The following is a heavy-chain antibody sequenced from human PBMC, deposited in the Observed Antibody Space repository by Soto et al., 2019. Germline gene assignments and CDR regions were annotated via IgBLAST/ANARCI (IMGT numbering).Heavy chain of an antibody. CDR1: GFTVSNNY. J-gene: IGHJ4*02. V-gene: IGHV3-53*01. CDR2: IYSGGYT. Sequence: EVQLVESGGGLIQPGGSLRLSCAVSGFTVSNNYMSWVRQAPGKGLEGVSVIYSGGYTAYGDSVKGRFTISRDNSKNPLFLKIKALRAADAAVFYGATQRGGGGYWGQGTLVTVSS. CDR3: ATQRGGGGY. D-gene: IGHD6-25*01.